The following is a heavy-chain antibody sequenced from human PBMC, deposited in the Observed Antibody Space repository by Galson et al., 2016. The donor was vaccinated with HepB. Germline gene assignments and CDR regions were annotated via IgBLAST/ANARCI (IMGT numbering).Heavy chain of an antibody. CDR2: IYYSGST. CDR3: ARRFRYTYGPPYGMDV. D-gene: IGHD5-18*01. CDR1: GGSISSSSYY. Sequence: ETLSLTCTVSGGSISSSSYYWGWIRQPPGKGLEWIGSIYYSGSTYYNPSLQSRVTISVDTSKNQFSLKMSSVTAADTAVYYCARRFRYTYGPPYGMDVWGQRTTVTVSS. V-gene: IGHV4-39*01. J-gene: IGHJ6*02.